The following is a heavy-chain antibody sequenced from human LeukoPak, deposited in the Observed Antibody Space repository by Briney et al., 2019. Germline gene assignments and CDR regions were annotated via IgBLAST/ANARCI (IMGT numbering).Heavy chain of an antibody. D-gene: IGHD2/OR15-2a*01. CDR1: GFTFSSYA. CDR3: AKASISTWAIFDY. CDR2: ISYDGSNK. V-gene: IGHV3-30-3*01. Sequence: PGRSLRLSCAASGFTFSSYAMHWVRQAPGKGLEWVAVISYDGSNKYYADSVKGRFTISRDNSKNTLYLQMNSLRAEDTAVYYCAKASISTWAIFDYWGQGTLVTVSS. J-gene: IGHJ4*02.